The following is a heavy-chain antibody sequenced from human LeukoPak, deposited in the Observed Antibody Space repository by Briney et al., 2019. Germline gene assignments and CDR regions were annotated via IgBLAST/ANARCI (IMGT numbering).Heavy chain of an antibody. V-gene: IGHV3-23*01. CDR2: ISSSGYNT. J-gene: IGHJ4*02. D-gene: IGHD2-15*01. CDR1: GFIFGSYA. Sequence: GGSLRLSCAASGFIFGSYAMSWVRQAPGKGLEWVSGISSSGYNTYHADSVKGRFTISRDNSKNTLYLLMNSLRAEDTAVYYCAKDTGTSRNYIALVAATHFWGQGTLLTVSS. CDR3: AKDTGTSRNYIALVAATHF.